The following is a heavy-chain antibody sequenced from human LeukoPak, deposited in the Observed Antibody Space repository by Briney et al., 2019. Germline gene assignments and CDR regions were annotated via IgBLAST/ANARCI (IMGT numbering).Heavy chain of an antibody. J-gene: IGHJ4*02. CDR1: GYTFTSYA. Sequence: SVKVSCKASGYTFTSYAMNWVRQAPGQGLEWMGGIIPIFGTANYAQKFQGRVTITADESTSTAYMELSSLRSEDTAVYYCARATGCSSTSCHRDYFDYWGQGTLVTVSS. CDR3: ARATGCSSTSCHRDYFDY. V-gene: IGHV1-69*13. CDR2: IIPIFGTA. D-gene: IGHD2-2*01.